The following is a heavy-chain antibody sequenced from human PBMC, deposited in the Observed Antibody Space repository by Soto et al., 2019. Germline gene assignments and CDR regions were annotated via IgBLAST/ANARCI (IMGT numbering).Heavy chain of an antibody. V-gene: IGHV3-9*01. Sequence: GGSLRLSCAASGFTFDDYAMHWVRQAPGKGLEWVSGISWNSGSIGYADSVKGRFTISRDNAKNSLYLQMNSLRAEDTALYYCAKDKQSTRPSIAVAGYFDYWGQGTLVTVSS. D-gene: IGHD6-19*01. CDR3: AKDKQSTRPSIAVAGYFDY. J-gene: IGHJ4*02. CDR2: ISWNSGSI. CDR1: GFTFDDYA.